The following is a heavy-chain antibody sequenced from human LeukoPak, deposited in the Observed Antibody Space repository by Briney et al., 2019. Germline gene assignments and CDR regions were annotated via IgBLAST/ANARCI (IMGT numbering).Heavy chain of an antibody. CDR1: GFTFSSYS. J-gene: IGHJ6*03. CDR3: AREYSYGYGYYYMDV. CDR2: ISSSSSYI. D-gene: IGHD5-18*01. V-gene: IGHV3-21*01. Sequence: GGSLRLSCAASGFTFSSYSMNWVRQAPGKGLEWVSSISSSSSYIYYADSVKGRFTISRDNAKNSLYLQMNSLRAEDTAVYYCAREYSYGYGYYYMDVWGKGTTVTVSS.